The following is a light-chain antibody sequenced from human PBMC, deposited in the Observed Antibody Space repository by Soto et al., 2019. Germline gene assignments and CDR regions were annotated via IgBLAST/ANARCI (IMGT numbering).Light chain of an antibody. Sequence: QSALTQPASVSGSPGQSITISCTGTSSDIGGYNYVSWYQQRPGKVPKLIIYDVSNRPSGVSDRFSDSKSGNSASLTISGLQAEDESDYYCSSYTSTSTLYVFGTGTKVTVL. V-gene: IGLV2-14*03. CDR2: DVS. CDR3: SSYTSTSTLYV. CDR1: SSDIGGYNY. J-gene: IGLJ1*01.